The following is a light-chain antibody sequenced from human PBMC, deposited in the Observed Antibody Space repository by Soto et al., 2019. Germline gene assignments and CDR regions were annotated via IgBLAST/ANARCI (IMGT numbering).Light chain of an antibody. Sequence: QSALIQPASVSGSPGQSITISCTGTSSDIGAHNFVSWYQHHPGKAPKVMIYDVTYRPSGVSFRFSGSKSGNTASLTISGLQAEDEGDYYCSSFTTSSTVLFGGGTKLTVL. CDR2: DVT. J-gene: IGLJ2*01. V-gene: IGLV2-14*01. CDR3: SSFTTSSTVL. CDR1: SSDIGAHNF.